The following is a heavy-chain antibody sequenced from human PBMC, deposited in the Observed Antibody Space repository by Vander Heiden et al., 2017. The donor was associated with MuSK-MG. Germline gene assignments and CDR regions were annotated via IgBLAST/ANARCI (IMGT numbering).Heavy chain of an antibody. V-gene: IGHV1-2*02. CDR2: INPNSGGT. CDR3: ARDLYYYDSSGYYTLGAFDI. J-gene: IGHJ3*02. CDR1: GYTFTGYY. D-gene: IGHD3-22*01. Sequence: QVQLVQSGAEVKKPGASVKVSCKASGYTFTGYYMHWVRQAPGQGLEWMGWINPNSGGTNDAQKFQGSVTMTRDTSISTAYMELIRLRSDETAVYYCARDLYYYDSSGYYTLGAFDIWGEGTMVTVSS.